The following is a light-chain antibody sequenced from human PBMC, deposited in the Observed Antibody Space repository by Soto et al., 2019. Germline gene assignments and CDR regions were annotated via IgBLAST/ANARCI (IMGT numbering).Light chain of an antibody. CDR1: QSISSSY. CDR2: GAS. J-gene: IGKJ1*01. V-gene: IGKV3-20*01. Sequence: EIALTQSPGTLSLSPGERATLSCRASQSISSSYLAWYQQKPGQAPRPLIYGASSRATGIPDRFSGSGSRTDFTLTISRLEPEDFAVYYCQQYVSSPWTFGQGTKVEIK. CDR3: QQYVSSPWT.